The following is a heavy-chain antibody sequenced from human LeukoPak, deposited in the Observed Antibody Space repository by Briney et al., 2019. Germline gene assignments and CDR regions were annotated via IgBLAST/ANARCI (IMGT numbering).Heavy chain of an antibody. CDR2: INPNSGGT. Sequence: ASVKVSCKASGYTFTVYYMHWVRQAPGQGLEWMGWINPNSGGTNYAQKFQGRVTITRDTSISTAYMELSRLRSADTAVSFFARASRYSDILTGYTGLGYFDYWGQGTRVTASS. J-gene: IGHJ4*02. V-gene: IGHV1-2*02. CDR3: ARASRYSDILTGYTGLGYFDY. CDR1: GYTFTVYY. D-gene: IGHD3-9*01.